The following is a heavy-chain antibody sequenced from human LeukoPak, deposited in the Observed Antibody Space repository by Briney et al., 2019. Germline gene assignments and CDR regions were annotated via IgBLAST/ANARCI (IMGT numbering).Heavy chain of an antibody. CDR2: VNNDGSST. J-gene: IGHJ4*02. V-gene: IGHV3-74*01. D-gene: IGHD1-1*01. CDR3: ARGGWGTGTDY. CDR1: GFTFSSYW. Sequence: PGGSLRLSCAASGFTFSSYWMHWVCQAPGKGLVWVSRVNNDGSSTTYADSVKGRFTISRDNAKNTIYLQMNSLRAEDTAVYYCARGGWGTGTDYWGQGTLVTVSS.